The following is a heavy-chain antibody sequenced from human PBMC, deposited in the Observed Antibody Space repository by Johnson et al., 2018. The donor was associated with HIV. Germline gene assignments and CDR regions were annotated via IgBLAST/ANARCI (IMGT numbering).Heavy chain of an antibody. CDR1: GFTFSSYA. V-gene: IGHV3-30*04. Sequence: QVQLVESGGGLVQPGRSLRLSCAASGFTFSSYAMHWVRQAPGKGLEWVAVISYDGSNKYYADSVKGRFTISRDNSKNTLYLQMNSLRAEDTAVYYCARDGIGRGIVGANDAFDIWGQGTMVTVSS. D-gene: IGHD1-26*01. CDR3: ARDGIGRGIVGANDAFDI. J-gene: IGHJ3*02. CDR2: ISYDGSNK.